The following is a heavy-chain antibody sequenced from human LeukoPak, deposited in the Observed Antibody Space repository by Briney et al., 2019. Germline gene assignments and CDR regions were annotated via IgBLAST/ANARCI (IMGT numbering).Heavy chain of an antibody. J-gene: IGHJ3*02. V-gene: IGHV4-39*07. D-gene: IGHD6-13*01. CDR3: ARDGIAAAPPTDDAFDI. Sequence: SETLSLTCTVSGGSISSSSYYWGWIRQPPGKGLEWIGSIYYSGSTYYNPSLKSRVTISVDMSKNQFSLKLSSVTAADTAVYYCARDGIAAAPPTDDAFDIWGQGTMVTVSS. CDR2: IYYSGST. CDR1: GGSISSSSYY.